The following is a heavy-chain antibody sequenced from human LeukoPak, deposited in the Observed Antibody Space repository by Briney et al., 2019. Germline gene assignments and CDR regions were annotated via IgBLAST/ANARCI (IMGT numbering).Heavy chain of an antibody. J-gene: IGHJ4*02. Sequence: GGSLRLSCAASGFTFSSYAMSWVRQAPGKGLEWVSAISGGGNSTYYADSVKGRFTISRDNSKNTLFLQMNSLRAEDTAVYYCARARAVVVVAATNYWGQGTLVTVSS. D-gene: IGHD2-15*01. CDR2: ISGGGNST. V-gene: IGHV3-23*01. CDR1: GFTFSSYA. CDR3: ARARAVVVVAATNY.